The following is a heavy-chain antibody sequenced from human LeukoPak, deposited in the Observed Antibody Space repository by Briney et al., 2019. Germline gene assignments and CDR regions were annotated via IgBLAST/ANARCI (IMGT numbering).Heavy chain of an antibody. Sequence: SETLFLTCTVSGGSISSSSYYWGWIRQPPGKGLEWIGSIYYSGSTYYNPSLKSRVTISVDTSKNQFSLKLSSVTAADTAVYYCARTYYYDSSGLITFDYWGQGTLVTVSS. CDR3: ARTYYYDSSGLITFDY. V-gene: IGHV4-39*01. CDR1: GGSISSSSYY. CDR2: IYYSGST. D-gene: IGHD3-22*01. J-gene: IGHJ4*02.